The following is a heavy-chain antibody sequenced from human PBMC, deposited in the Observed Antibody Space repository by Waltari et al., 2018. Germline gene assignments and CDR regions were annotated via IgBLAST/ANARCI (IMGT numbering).Heavy chain of an antibody. Sequence: QVQLVQSGAEVKKPGASVKVSCKASGYTFPSYAMHWVRQAPGQRLEWMGWINAGNGNTKYSQKFQGRVTITRDTSASTAYMELSSLRSEDTAVYYCASREGSSGWYGAFDIWGQGTMVTVSS. CDR2: INAGNGNT. J-gene: IGHJ3*02. CDR3: ASREGSSGWYGAFDI. V-gene: IGHV1-3*01. D-gene: IGHD6-19*01. CDR1: GYTFPSYA.